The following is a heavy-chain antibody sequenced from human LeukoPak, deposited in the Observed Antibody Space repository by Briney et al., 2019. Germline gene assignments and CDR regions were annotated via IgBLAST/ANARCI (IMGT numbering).Heavy chain of an antibody. CDR3: ARGHKLVDGATFDY. CDR1: GGSISSDSYY. J-gene: IGHJ4*02. Sequence: SETLSLTCTVSGGSISSDSYYWGWIRQSPGRGLEWIGNIFHSGATYYNPSLRSRVTISLDTSKNQFSLRLNSVTPEDTAVYYCARGHKLVDGATFDYWGQGTLVTVSS. CDR2: IFHSGAT. V-gene: IGHV4-39*07. D-gene: IGHD2-8*01.